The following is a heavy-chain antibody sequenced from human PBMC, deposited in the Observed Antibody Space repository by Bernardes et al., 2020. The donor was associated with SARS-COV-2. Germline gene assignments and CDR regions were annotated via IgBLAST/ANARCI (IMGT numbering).Heavy chain of an antibody. D-gene: IGHD3-16*02. CDR2: IYYSGST. J-gene: IGHJ3*02. CDR3: AGEGLRLGELSSDAFDI. Sequence: SETLPLTCTVSGGSISSSSYYWGWIRQPTGKGLEWIGSIYYSGSTYYNPSLKSRVTISVDTSKNQFSLKLSSVTAADTAVYYCAGEGLRLGELSSDAFDIWGQGTMVTVSS. V-gene: IGHV4-39*01. CDR1: GGSISSSSYY.